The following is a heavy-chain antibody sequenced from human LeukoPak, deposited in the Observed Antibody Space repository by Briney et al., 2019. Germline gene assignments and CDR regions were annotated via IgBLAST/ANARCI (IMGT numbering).Heavy chain of an antibody. Sequence: SETLSLTCTVSGGSISSYYWSWIRQPPGKGLEWIGYIYYSGSTNYNPSLKSRVTISVDTSKNQFSLKLSSVTAANTAVYYCARGYSSSWYLYWGQGTLVTVSS. CDR2: IYYSGST. V-gene: IGHV4-59*01. D-gene: IGHD6-13*01. J-gene: IGHJ4*02. CDR3: ARGYSSSWYLY. CDR1: GGSISSYY.